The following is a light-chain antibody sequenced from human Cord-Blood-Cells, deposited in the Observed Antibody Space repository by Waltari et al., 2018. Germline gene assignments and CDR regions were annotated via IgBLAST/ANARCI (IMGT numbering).Light chain of an antibody. J-gene: IGKJ1*01. CDR1: QGISSY. CDR3: QQLNSYPRT. V-gene: IGKV1-9*01. Sequence: DIQLTQSPSFLSASVGDRVILASRASQGISSYSACAQQKPGKAPKLLIYAASTLQSGVPSRFSGSGSGTEFTLTISSLQPEDFATYYCQQLNSYPRTFGQGTKVEIK. CDR2: AAS.